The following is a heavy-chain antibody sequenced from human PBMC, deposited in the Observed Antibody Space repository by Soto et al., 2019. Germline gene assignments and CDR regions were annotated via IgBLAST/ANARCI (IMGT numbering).Heavy chain of an antibody. CDR1: GFLFSNYT. J-gene: IGHJ6*02. D-gene: IGHD5-12*01. CDR3: AKDIGSGYDYSPSSYRMDV. CDR2: ISYDGSNK. V-gene: IGHV3-30*18. Sequence: GGSLRLSCAASGFLFSNYTMHWVRQAPGKGLEWVAVISYDGSNKYYADSVKGRFTISRDNSKNTLYLQMNSLRPEDTAMYYCAKDIGSGYDYSPSSYRMDVWGQGTTVTVSS.